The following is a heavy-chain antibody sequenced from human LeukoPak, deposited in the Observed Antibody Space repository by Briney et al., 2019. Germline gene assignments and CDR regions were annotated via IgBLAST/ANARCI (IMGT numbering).Heavy chain of an antibody. D-gene: IGHD3-3*01. J-gene: IGHJ6*03. Sequence: GASVKVSCKASGYTFTSYVISWVRQAPGQRLEWMGWISAYNGNTNYAQKLQGRVTMTTDTSTSTAYMELRSLRSDDTAVYYCARRNDFWSGYLIPTTYYYYYYMDVWGKGTTVTVSS. CDR1: GYTFTSYV. V-gene: IGHV1-18*01. CDR2: ISAYNGNT. CDR3: ARRNDFWSGYLIPTTYYYYYYMDV.